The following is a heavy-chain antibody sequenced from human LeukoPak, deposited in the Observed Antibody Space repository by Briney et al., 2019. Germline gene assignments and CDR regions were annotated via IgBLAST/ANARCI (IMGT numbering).Heavy chain of an antibody. J-gene: IGHJ6*03. V-gene: IGHV3-21*01. CDR1: GFTLSTYS. Sequence: PGGSLRLSCAASGFTLSTYSMNGVRQAPGKGLEWVSSISRTGSNIYYAESVKGRFTISRDNTKNSLYLQMNSLRAEDTAVYYCAGDREYSRGCDPENNYYYYYMDVWGKGTTVTVSS. D-gene: IGHD6-19*01. CDR3: AGDREYSRGCDPENNYYYYYMDV. CDR2: ISRTGSNI.